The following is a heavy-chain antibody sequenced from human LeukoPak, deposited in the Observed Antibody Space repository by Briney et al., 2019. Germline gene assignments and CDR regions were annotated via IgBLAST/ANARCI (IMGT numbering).Heavy chain of an antibody. V-gene: IGHV3-23*01. CDR1: GFTFSSYA. CDR2: ISGSGGST. CDR3: ATRTWIQLWSYGMDV. J-gene: IGHJ6*02. Sequence: QTGGSLRLSCAASGFTFSSYAMSWVRQAPGKGLEWVSAISGSGGSTYYADSVKGRFTISRDNSKNTLYLQMNSLRAEDTAVYYCATRTWIQLWSYGMDVWGQGTTVTVSS. D-gene: IGHD5-18*01.